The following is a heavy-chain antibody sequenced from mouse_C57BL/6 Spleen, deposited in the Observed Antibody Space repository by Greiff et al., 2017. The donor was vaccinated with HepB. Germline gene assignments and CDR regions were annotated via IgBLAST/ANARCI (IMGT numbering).Heavy chain of an antibody. CDR3: ARWGIYDGFGGFAY. CDR2: ILPGSGST. D-gene: IGHD2-3*01. CDR1: GYTFTGYW. V-gene: IGHV1-9*01. Sequence: QVQLKQSGAELMKPGASVKLSCKATGYTFTGYWIEWVKQRPGHGLEWIGEILPGSGSTNYNEKFKGKATFTADTSSNTAYMQLSSLTTEDSAIYYCARWGIYDGFGGFAYWGQGTLVTVSA. J-gene: IGHJ3*01.